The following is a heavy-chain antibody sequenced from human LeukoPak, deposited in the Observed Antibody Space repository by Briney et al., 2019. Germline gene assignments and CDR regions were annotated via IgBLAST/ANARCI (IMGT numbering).Heavy chain of an antibody. CDR2: IDTSTTNI. CDR1: GFTFSDYY. V-gene: IGHV3-11*01. Sequence: GGSLRLSCAASGFTFSDYYMSWVRQAPGKGLEWVSYIDTSTTNIYYADSVKGRFTISRDNAENSLYLQMNSLRAEDTAIYYWARGQDATGRAFEMWGQGTLVTVSS. D-gene: IGHD1-26*01. J-gene: IGHJ4*02. CDR3: ARGQDATGRAFEM.